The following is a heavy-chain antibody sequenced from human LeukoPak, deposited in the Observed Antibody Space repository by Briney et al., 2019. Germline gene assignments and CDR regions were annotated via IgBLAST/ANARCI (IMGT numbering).Heavy chain of an antibody. V-gene: IGHV5-51*01. Sequence: GESLKISCKGSGYSFTSYWIGWVRQMPGKGLEWMGIIYPGDSDTRYSPSFQGQVTISADKSISTAYLQWSSLKASDTAMYYCARRYDILTGYFPPPSYYFDYWGQGTLVTVSS. D-gene: IGHD3-9*01. CDR3: ARRYDILTGYFPPPSYYFDY. CDR1: GYSFTSYW. CDR2: IYPGDSDT. J-gene: IGHJ4*02.